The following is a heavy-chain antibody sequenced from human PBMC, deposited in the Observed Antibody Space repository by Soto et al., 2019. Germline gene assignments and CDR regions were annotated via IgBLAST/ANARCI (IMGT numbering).Heavy chain of an antibody. CDR3: ATSIGNIGWYGLDT. CDR1: GFTFSSSA. Sequence: QLHLVQSGPEVKRPGTSLKVSCKASGFTFSSSAVQWVRQARGQRLEWIGWIVLGNGNTNYAQKFQQRVTITRDMSTSTAYMEVRSVTHEYPAVYYCATSIGNIGWYGLDTWGQGTPVTVSS. V-gene: IGHV1-58*01. J-gene: IGHJ5*02. CDR2: IVLGNGNT. D-gene: IGHD6-19*01.